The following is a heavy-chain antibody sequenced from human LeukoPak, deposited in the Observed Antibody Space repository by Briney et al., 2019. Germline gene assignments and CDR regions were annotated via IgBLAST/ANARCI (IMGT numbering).Heavy chain of an antibody. J-gene: IGHJ4*02. CDR1: GGSITSSFY. V-gene: IGHV3-30*18. D-gene: IGHD5-24*01. Sequence: LSLTCTVSGGSITSSFYWGWVRQPPGKGLEWVAVISYDGSNKYYADSVKGRFTISRDNSKNTLYLQMNSLRAEDTAVYYCAKEGNRDGYNGRLDYWGQGTLVTVSS. CDR3: AKEGNRDGYNGRLDY. CDR2: ISYDGSNK.